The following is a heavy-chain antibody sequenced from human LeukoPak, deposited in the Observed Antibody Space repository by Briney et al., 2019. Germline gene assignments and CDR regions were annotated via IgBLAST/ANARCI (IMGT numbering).Heavy chain of an antibody. D-gene: IGHD3-3*01. Sequence: ASVKVSCKASGYTFTGYYMHWVRQAPGQGLEWMGWINPNSGGTNYAQKFQGRVTMTRDTSISTAYMELSRLRSDDTAVYYCARDIERIFGVDYYYYYYMDVWGKGTTVTVSS. CDR1: GYTFTGYY. V-gene: IGHV1-2*02. CDR3: ARDIERIFGVDYYYYYYMDV. J-gene: IGHJ6*03. CDR2: INPNSGGT.